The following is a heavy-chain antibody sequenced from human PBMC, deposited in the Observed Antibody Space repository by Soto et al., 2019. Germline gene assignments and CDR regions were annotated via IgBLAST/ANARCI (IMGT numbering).Heavy chain of an antibody. Sequence: NPSETLSLTCTVSGGSISSYYWSWIRQPPGKGLEWIGYIYYSGSTNYNPSLKSRVTISVDTSKNQFSLKLSSVTAADTAVYYCARHNRITDGSNGSPDGFDPWGQGTLVTVSS. CDR3: ARHNRITDGSNGSPDGFDP. CDR1: GGSISSYY. J-gene: IGHJ5*02. V-gene: IGHV4-59*01. CDR2: IYYSGST. D-gene: IGHD1-20*01.